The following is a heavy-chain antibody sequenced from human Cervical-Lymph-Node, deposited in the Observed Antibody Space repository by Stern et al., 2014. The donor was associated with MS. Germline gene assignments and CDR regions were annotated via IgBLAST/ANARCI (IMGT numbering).Heavy chain of an antibody. V-gene: IGHV3-30*18. CDR2: ISYDGSNK. D-gene: IGHD3-10*01. CDR3: AKDGGDIIYLDY. CDR1: GFTFSSYG. Sequence: QVQLMQSGGGVVQPGRSLRLSCAASGFTFSSYGMHWVRQAPGKGLEWVAVISYDGSNKYYADSVKGRFTISRDNSKNTLYLQMNSLRAEDTAVYYCAKDGGDIIYLDYWGQGTLVTVSS. J-gene: IGHJ4*02.